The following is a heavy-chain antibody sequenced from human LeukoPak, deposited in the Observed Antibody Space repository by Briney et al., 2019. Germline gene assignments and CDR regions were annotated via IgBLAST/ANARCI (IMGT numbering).Heavy chain of an antibody. Sequence: PSETLSLTCAVYGGSFSGYYWSWIRQPPGKGLEWIGEINHSGSTNYNPSLKSRVTISVDTSKNQFSLKLSSVTAADTAVYYCARGNYYGSGSYPYYYYGMDVWGQGTTVTVSS. CDR3: ARGNYYGSGSYPYYYYGMDV. CDR2: INHSGST. CDR1: GGSFSGYY. V-gene: IGHV4-34*01. D-gene: IGHD3-10*01. J-gene: IGHJ6*02.